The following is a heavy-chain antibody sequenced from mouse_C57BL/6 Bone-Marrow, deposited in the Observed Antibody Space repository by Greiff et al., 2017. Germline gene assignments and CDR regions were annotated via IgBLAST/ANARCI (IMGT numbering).Heavy chain of an antibody. V-gene: IGHV1-53*01. J-gene: IGHJ2*01. CDR3: ARGGYYGSSPPFDY. Sequence: QVQLQQPGTELVKPGASVKLSCNASGYTFTSYWMHWVKQRPGQGLEWIGNINPSYGGTNSNDKFTSKATLTVYTSSSTAYMQLSSLTSEDSAVYYCARGGYYGSSPPFDYWGQGTTLTVSS. CDR2: INPSYGGT. CDR1: GYTFTSYW. D-gene: IGHD1-1*01.